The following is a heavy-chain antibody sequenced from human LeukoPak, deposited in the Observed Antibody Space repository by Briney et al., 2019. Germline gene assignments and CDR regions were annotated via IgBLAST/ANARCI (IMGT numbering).Heavy chain of an antibody. Sequence: GGSLRLSCAASEFFVGSNYMTWVRQAPGEGLEWVSLIYSGGSTYYADSVKGRFTISRDNAKNSQFLQMDSMRVEDTAVYYCARVAMTSGGDRGYFYFYYMDVWGKGTMVTVSS. CDR1: EFFVGSNY. CDR2: IYSGGST. CDR3: ARVAMTSGGDRGYFYFYYMDV. V-gene: IGHV3-66*01. J-gene: IGHJ6*03. D-gene: IGHD3-10*01.